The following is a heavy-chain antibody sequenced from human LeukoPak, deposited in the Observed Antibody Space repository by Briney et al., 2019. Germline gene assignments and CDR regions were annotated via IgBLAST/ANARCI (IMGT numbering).Heavy chain of an antibody. Sequence: PGGSLRLSCAASGFTFSSYGMHWVRQAPGKGLEWVAVIWYDGSNKYYADSVKGRFTISRDNAKNSLYLQMNSLRAEDTAVYYCAREPFWSGYYYNLHFDYWGQGTLVTVSS. CDR1: GFTFSSYG. V-gene: IGHV3-33*01. J-gene: IGHJ4*02. CDR2: IWYDGSNK. D-gene: IGHD3-3*01. CDR3: AREPFWSGYYYNLHFDY.